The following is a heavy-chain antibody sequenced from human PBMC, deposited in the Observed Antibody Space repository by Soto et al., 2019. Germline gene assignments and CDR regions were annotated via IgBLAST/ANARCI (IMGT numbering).Heavy chain of an antibody. J-gene: IGHJ4*02. V-gene: IGHV3-7*01. Sequence: GGSLRLSCAASGFTFSSYWMSWVRQAPGKGLEWVANIKQDGSEKYYVDSVKGRFTISRDNAKNSLYLQMNSLRAEDTAVYYCARGRVWFGESCYFDYWGQGTLVTVSS. CDR1: GFTFSSYW. CDR2: IKQDGSEK. D-gene: IGHD3-10*01. CDR3: ARGRVWFGESCYFDY.